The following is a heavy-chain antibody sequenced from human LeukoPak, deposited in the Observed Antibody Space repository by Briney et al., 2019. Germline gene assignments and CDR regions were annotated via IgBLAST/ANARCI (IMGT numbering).Heavy chain of an antibody. CDR2: INSDGSST. CDR3: AISGSSYHMDV. Sequence: GGSLRLSCAASGFTFSSYWMHWVRQAPGKGLVWVSRINSDGSSTSYADSVKGRFTISRDNAKNTLYLQMNSLRAEDTAVYYCAISGSSYHMDVWGKGTTVTVSS. V-gene: IGHV3-74*01. J-gene: IGHJ6*03. D-gene: IGHD2-2*01. CDR1: GFTFSSYW.